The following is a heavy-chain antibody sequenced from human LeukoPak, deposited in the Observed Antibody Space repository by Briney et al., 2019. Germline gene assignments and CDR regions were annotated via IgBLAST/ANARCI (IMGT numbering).Heavy chain of an antibody. D-gene: IGHD6-25*01. Sequence: GGSLRLSCAASGFTFSSYAMHWVRQAPGKGLEWVAVISYDGSNKYYADSVKGRFTISRDNSKNTLYLQMNSLRAEDTAVYYCARDQVEEAAAGSGWGQGTLVTVSS. CDR3: ARDQVEEAAAGSG. CDR1: GFTFSSYA. CDR2: ISYDGSNK. J-gene: IGHJ4*02. V-gene: IGHV3-30-3*01.